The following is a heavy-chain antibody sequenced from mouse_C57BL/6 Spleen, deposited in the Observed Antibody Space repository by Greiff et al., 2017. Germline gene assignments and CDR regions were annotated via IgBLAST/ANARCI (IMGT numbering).Heavy chain of an antibody. CDR3: ARLDWDAMDY. J-gene: IGHJ4*01. Sequence: QVQLKQSGAELARPGASVKMSCKASGYTFTSYTMHWVKQRPGQGLEWIGYINPSSGYTKYNQKFKDKATLTADKSSSTAYMQLSSLTSEDSAVYYCARLDWDAMDYWGQGTSVTVSS. D-gene: IGHD4-1*01. CDR1: GYTFTSYT. V-gene: IGHV1-4*01. CDR2: INPSSGYT.